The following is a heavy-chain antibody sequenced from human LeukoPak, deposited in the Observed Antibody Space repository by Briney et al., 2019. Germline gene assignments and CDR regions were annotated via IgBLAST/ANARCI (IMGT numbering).Heavy chain of an antibody. CDR2: ISGSGGTI. Sequence: GGSLRLSCVASGFSFSNYAINWVRQAPGKGLEWVSAISGSGGTIFYADSVKGRFTISRDNSKNTLYLQMNSLRAEDTAVYYCAKCATYDSSSWFDIWGQGTMVTVSS. D-gene: IGHD6-13*01. V-gene: IGHV3-23*01. CDR1: GFSFSNYA. CDR3: AKCATYDSSSWFDI. J-gene: IGHJ3*02.